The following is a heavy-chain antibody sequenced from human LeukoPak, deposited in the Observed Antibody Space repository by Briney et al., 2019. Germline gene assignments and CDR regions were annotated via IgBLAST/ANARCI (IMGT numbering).Heavy chain of an antibody. V-gene: IGHV3-33*01. J-gene: IGHJ4*02. D-gene: IGHD5-18*01. CDR2: TWYDGSNK. Sequence: GRSLRLSCAASGFSLSSYGMHWVRQTPGTGLEWVAVTWYDGSNKYYAESVEGRFTISRDNSKNTLYLQMNSLRAEDTAVYSCARGLGYSYGYGIDYWGQGTLVIASS. CDR3: ARGLGYSYGYGIDY. CDR1: GFSLSSYG.